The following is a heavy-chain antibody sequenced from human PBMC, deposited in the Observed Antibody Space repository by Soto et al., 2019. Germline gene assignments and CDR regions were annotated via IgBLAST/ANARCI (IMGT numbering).Heavy chain of an antibody. V-gene: IGHV3-9*01. CDR1: GFSFDDYT. J-gene: IGHJ3*02. Sequence: SLRLSCGVSGFSFDDYTMHWVRQAPGKGPEWVASLSWNSGFSGYADSVKGRFTISRDNAQSSVHLQMNNLRTEDTALYYCAEGRGTIVVTDAYDIWGQGTMVTVSS. D-gene: IGHD3-22*01. CDR3: AEGRGTIVVTDAYDI. CDR2: LSWNSGFS.